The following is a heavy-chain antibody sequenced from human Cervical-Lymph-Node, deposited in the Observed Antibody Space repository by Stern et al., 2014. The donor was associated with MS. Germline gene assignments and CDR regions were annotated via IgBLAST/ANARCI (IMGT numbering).Heavy chain of an antibody. CDR3: ARGFSVVVPAAISWFDP. J-gene: IGHJ5*02. V-gene: IGHV4-39*01. Sequence: QVQLQESGPGLVKPSETLSLTCNVSGGSISTSGDYWGWVRQPPGKGLEWIGSVYFSGSTYYNPSLKSRITISVDTSKNQVFLTMSSVTAADTAVYYCARGFSVVVPAAISWFDPWGRGTLVTVSS. D-gene: IGHD2-2*01. CDR1: GGSISTSGDY. CDR2: VYFSGST.